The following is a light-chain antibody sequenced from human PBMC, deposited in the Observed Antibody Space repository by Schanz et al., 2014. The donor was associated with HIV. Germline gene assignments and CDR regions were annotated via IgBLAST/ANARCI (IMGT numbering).Light chain of an antibody. J-gene: IGKJ1*01. CDR3: QQYNSYSRT. V-gene: IGKV3-15*01. CDR2: RAS. Sequence: DILMTQSPATLSVSPGERVTLSCRAGQSVRSNLAWYQHKPGQAPRLLIYRASTGATGVPARFSGSGSETEFTLTISSLQSEDFATYYCQQYNSYSRTFGQGTKVEIK. CDR1: QSVRSN.